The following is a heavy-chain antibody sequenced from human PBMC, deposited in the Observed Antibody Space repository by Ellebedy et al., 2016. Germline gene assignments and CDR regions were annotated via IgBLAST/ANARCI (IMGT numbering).Heavy chain of an antibody. CDR2: ISNDGNDE. Sequence: GESLKISCAASGFTFSHFDIHWVRQAQGKGLEWVAAISNDGNDENYGASVKGRFSISRDNSKNRVYLQMSSLRVEDTAVYSCARVRSPDYSTNYDLDVWGQGTTVTVSS. CDR1: GFTFSHFD. D-gene: IGHD3-22*01. J-gene: IGHJ6*02. CDR3: ARVRSPDYSTNYDLDV. V-gene: IGHV3-30*03.